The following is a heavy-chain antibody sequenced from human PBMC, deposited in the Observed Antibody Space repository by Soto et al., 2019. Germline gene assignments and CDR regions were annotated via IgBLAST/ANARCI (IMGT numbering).Heavy chain of an antibody. CDR2: IKQDGTEK. Sequence: VGSLRLSCAASGITTSTYWMGWFRQAPGRGLEWVATIKQDGTEKYYMDSLKGRFTISRDNAINSVYLQMSSLRAEDTAVYFCVTGDHADYWGQGTLVTVSS. V-gene: IGHV3-7*03. J-gene: IGHJ4*02. CDR1: GITTSTYW. D-gene: IGHD3-10*01. CDR3: VTGDHADY.